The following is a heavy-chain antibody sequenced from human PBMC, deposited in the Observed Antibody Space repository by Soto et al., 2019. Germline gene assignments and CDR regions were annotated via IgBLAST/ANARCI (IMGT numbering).Heavy chain of an antibody. V-gene: IGHV1-69*13. CDR1: GGTFSSYA. CDR3: ASPRKGEWLLSYYYGMDV. D-gene: IGHD3-3*01. J-gene: IGHJ6*02. Sequence: GASVKVSCKASGGTFSSYAISWVRQAPGQGLEWMGGIIPIFGTANYAQKFQGRVTITADESTSTAYMELSSLRSEDTAVYYCASPRKGEWLLSYYYGMDVWGQGTTVTVSS. CDR2: IIPIFGTA.